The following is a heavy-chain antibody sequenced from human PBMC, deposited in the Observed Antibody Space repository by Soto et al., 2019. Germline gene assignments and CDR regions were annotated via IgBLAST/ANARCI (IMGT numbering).Heavy chain of an antibody. CDR1: GYSFTSYW. J-gene: IGHJ6*04. Sequence: PGESLQISCNGSGYSFTSYWIGCVGQMPGKGLEWMGIIYPGDSDTRYSPSFQGQVTISADKSISTAYLQWSSLKASDTAMCYCARLQTARLWFGELRYYYGMEGWGEETRVTICS. CDR3: ARLQTARLWFGELRYYYGMEG. D-gene: IGHD3-10*01. V-gene: IGHV5-51*01. CDR2: IYPGDSDT.